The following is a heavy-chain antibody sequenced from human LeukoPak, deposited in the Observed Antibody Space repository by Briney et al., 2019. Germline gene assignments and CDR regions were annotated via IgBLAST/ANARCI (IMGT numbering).Heavy chain of an antibody. CDR1: GYTFTSYG. V-gene: IGHV1-8*02. Sequence: ASVKVSCKASGYTFTSYGISWVRQAPGQGLEWLGWMNPNSGDTGYAQKFQGRVTMTRTISINTAFLELSSLTSEDTAVYYCARGLAVASRSIPEFWGQGTLVTVSS. CDR3: ARGLAVASRSIPEF. D-gene: IGHD6-19*01. CDR2: MNPNSGDT. J-gene: IGHJ4*02.